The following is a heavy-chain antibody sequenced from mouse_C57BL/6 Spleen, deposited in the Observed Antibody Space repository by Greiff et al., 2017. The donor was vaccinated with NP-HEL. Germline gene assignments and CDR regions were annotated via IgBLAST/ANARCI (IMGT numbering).Heavy chain of an antibody. D-gene: IGHD2-3*01. J-gene: IGHJ3*01. CDR1: GYTFTDYY. V-gene: IGHV1-26*01. CDR2: INPNNGGT. Sequence: EVQLQQSGPELVKPGASVKISCKASGYTFTDYYMNWVKQSHGKSLEWIGDINPNNGGTSYNQKFKGKATLTVDKSSSTAYMELRSLTSEDSAVYYCARNDGQDAYWGQGTLVTVSA. CDR3: ARNDGQDAY.